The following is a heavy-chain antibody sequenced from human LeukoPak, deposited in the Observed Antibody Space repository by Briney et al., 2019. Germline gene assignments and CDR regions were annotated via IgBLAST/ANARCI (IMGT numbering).Heavy chain of an antibody. J-gene: IGHJ4*02. V-gene: IGHV1-2*02. Sequence: ASVKVSCKASGYTFTDYYVQWVRQAPGQGLEWMGWINSISGGTNYAQKFQGRVTMTRDTSVSTAYMEVSRLRSDDTAVYYCARGVLITSNILNYWGQGTLVTVSS. D-gene: IGHD3-22*01. CDR3: ARGVLITSNILNY. CDR2: INSISGGT. CDR1: GYTFTDYY.